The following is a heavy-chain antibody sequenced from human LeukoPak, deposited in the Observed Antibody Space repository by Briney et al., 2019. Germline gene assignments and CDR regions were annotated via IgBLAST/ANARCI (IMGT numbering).Heavy chain of an antibody. CDR2: INPSGGST. Sequence: ASVTVSCQASGYTFTSYYMHWVRQPPGQGLEWMGIINPSGGSTSYAQKFQGRVTMTRDTSTSTAYMELSSLRSEDTAVYYCARDAGVYSCKYGMDVWGQGTTVTVSS. V-gene: IGHV1-46*01. CDR3: ARDAGVYSCKYGMDV. CDR1: GYTFTSYY. D-gene: IGHD5-12*01. J-gene: IGHJ6*02.